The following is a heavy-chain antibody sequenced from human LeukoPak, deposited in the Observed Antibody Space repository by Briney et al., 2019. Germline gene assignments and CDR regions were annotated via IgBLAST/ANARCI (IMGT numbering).Heavy chain of an antibody. J-gene: IGHJ4*02. V-gene: IGHV3-33*01. CDR2: IWYDGSNK. Sequence: PGRSLRLSCAASGVTFSSYGMHWVRQAPGKGLEWVAVIWYDGSNKYYADSVKGRFTISRDNSKNTLYLQMNSLRAEDTAVYYCARSYSSGWSERSYFDYWGQGTLVTVSS. CDR3: ARSYSSGWSERSYFDY. D-gene: IGHD6-19*01. CDR1: GVTFSSYG.